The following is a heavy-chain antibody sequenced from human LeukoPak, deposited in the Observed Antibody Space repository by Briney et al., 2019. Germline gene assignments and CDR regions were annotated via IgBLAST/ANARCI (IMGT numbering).Heavy chain of an antibody. Sequence: ASVKVSCKASGYTFTSYDINWVRQATGQGLEWMGWISTYNGNTNYAQKLQGRVTMTTDTSTSTAYMELRSLRSDDTAVYYCARVGSRYSYGSFDYWGQGTLVTVSS. CDR1: GYTFTSYD. V-gene: IGHV1-18*01. CDR3: ARVGSRYSYGSFDY. CDR2: ISTYNGNT. D-gene: IGHD5-18*01. J-gene: IGHJ4*02.